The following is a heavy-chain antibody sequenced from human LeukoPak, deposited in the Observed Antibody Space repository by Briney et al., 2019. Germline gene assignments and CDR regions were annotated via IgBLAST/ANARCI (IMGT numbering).Heavy chain of an antibody. V-gene: IGHV4-31*03. Sequence: PSETLSLTCSVSGGSIASGGYFWSWIRQHPGKGLEWIGYIYYSGYTNYNPPLKSRVTISVDTSKNQFSLKLSSVTAADTAVYYCARSGGHNPFDFWGQGALVTVSS. CDR1: GGSIASGGYF. CDR3: ARSGGHNPFDF. D-gene: IGHD5-24*01. J-gene: IGHJ4*02. CDR2: IYYSGYT.